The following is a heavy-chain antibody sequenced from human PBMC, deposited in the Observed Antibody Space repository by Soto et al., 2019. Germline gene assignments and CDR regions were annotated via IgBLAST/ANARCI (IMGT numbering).Heavy chain of an antibody. J-gene: IGHJ4*02. V-gene: IGHV3-23*01. D-gene: IGHD3-22*01. CDR1: GFTFSSYA. CDR3: AKAPGFSGYYATETDY. CDR2: ISGSGGST. Sequence: EVQLLESGGGLVQPGGSLRLSCAASGFTFSSYAMSWVRQAPGKWLEWVSAISGSGGSTYYADSVKGRFTISRDNSKNTLYLQMNSLRAEDTAVYYCAKAPGFSGYYATETDYWGQGTLVTVSS.